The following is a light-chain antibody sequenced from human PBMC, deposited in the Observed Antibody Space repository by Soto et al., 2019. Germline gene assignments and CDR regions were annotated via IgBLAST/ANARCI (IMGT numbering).Light chain of an antibody. CDR3: SAWDDSLNGVV. J-gene: IGLJ3*02. Sequence: QSVLTQPPSASGTPGQRVTISCSGRSSNIGINTVNWYQQFPGTAPKVLIYSNSQRPSGVPDRFSGSKSGTSASLAISGLRSEDEADYYCSAWDDSLNGVVFGGGTQLTVL. CDR1: SSNIGINT. CDR2: SNS. V-gene: IGLV1-44*01.